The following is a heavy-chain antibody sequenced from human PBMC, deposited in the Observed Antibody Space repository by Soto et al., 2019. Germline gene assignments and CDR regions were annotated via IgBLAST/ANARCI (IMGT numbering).Heavy chain of an antibody. Sequence: QVPLVQSGAEVKKPGASVKVSCKASGYTFTSYAMHWVRQAPGQRLEWMGWINAGNGNTKYSQKFQGRVTITRDTSASTAYMELSSLRSEDTAVYYCARDFYYDSSGYYMGLDYWGQGTLVTVSS. CDR3: ARDFYYDSSGYYMGLDY. V-gene: IGHV1-3*01. CDR1: GYTFTSYA. J-gene: IGHJ4*02. CDR2: INAGNGNT. D-gene: IGHD3-22*01.